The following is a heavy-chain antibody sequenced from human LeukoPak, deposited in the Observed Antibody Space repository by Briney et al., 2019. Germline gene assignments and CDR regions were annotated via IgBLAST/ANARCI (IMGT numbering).Heavy chain of an antibody. Sequence: ASVKVSRKASVYTFTSYDINWVRQAPGQGLEWMGWMNPNSGNTGYAQPFQGRVTMTRDMSTSTVYMEPSTLRSEGTAVYYCARAGLNWGQGTLVTVSS. J-gene: IGHJ4*02. V-gene: IGHV1-8*01. CDR2: MNPNSGNT. CDR1: VYTFTSYD. CDR3: ARAGLN. D-gene: IGHD3/OR15-3a*01.